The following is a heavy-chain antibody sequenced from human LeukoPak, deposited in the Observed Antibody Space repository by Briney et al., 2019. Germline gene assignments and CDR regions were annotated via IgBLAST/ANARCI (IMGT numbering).Heavy chain of an antibody. Sequence: SETLSLTCTVSGGSISSSSYYWGWIRQPPGKGLEWIGSIYYSGSTYYNPSLKSRVTISVDTSKNQFSLKLSSVTAADTAVYYCARHVRRSWGPFDYWGQGTLVTVPS. V-gene: IGHV4-39*01. D-gene: IGHD6-13*01. CDR2: IYYSGST. CDR1: GGSISSSSYY. J-gene: IGHJ4*02. CDR3: ARHVRRSWGPFDY.